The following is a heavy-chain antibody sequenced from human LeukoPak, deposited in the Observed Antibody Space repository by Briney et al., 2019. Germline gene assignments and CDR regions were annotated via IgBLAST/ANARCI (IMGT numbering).Heavy chain of an antibody. J-gene: IGHJ6*02. D-gene: IGHD6-13*01. Sequence: GGSLILFCEASGFTFRSYSMNWFRQAPGKGLEWISYISRSTNSISYADSAKGRFTISRDNAKNSLFLQVNNLRDEDTAVYYCARDRWPGIKPAGTVGMDVWGQGTTVTVSS. CDR1: GFTFRSYS. V-gene: IGHV3-48*02. CDR2: ISRSTNSI. CDR3: ARDRWPGIKPAGTVGMDV.